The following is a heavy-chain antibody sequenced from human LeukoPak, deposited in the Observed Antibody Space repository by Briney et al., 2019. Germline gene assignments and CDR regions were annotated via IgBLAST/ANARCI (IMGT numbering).Heavy chain of an antibody. CDR2: SYSGGST. D-gene: IGHD3-22*01. CDR3: ARETYDSSGYYWFDP. V-gene: IGHV3-53*01. CDR1: GFTFSSYA. J-gene: IGHJ5*02. Sequence: GGSLRLSCSASGFTFSSYAMHWVRQAPWKGLEGVAVSYSGGSTYYSDSGKGRFTISRDNSKNTLYLQMNRLRAEDTAVYYCARETYDSSGYYWFDPWGQGTLVTVSS.